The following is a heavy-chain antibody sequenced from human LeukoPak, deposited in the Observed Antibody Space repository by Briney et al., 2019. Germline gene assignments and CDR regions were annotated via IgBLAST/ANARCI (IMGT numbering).Heavy chain of an antibody. CDR1: GYTFTSYY. V-gene: IGHV1-46*01. Sequence: ASVNVSCTASGYTFTSYYMHWVRQAPGQGLEWMGLINPSGGSTSYAQKFQGRVTMTRDTSTSTVYMELSSLRSEDTAVYYCASPGYSSSWYLVYWGQGTLVTVS. CDR2: INPSGGST. J-gene: IGHJ4*02. D-gene: IGHD6-13*01. CDR3: ASPGYSSSWYLVY.